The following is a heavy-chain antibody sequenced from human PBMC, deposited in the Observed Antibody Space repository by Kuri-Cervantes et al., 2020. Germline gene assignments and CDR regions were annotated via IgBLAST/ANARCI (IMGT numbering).Heavy chain of an antibody. CDR3: ARLLLPAVKGAFDM. CDR2: FCTTGST. Sequence: ESLKISCAASGASISSYCWSWIRQSAGKGLEWIGRFCTTGSTNYNPSVKSRVSMSADTSNNQFPLRLTSVTASDTAIYYCARLLLPAVKGAFDMWGQGTLVTVSS. V-gene: IGHV4-4*07. CDR1: GASISSYC. D-gene: IGHD3-22*01. J-gene: IGHJ3*02.